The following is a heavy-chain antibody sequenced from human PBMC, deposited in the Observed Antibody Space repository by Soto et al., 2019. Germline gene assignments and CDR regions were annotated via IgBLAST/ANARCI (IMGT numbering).Heavy chain of an antibody. D-gene: IGHD1-26*01. CDR3: ARGPTFH. Sequence: PSETLSLTCAVSGGSISSGGYSWSWIRQPPGKGLEWIGYIYHSGSTYYNPSLKSRVTISVDRSKNQFSLKLSSVTAADTAVYYCARGPTFHWGQGTLVTVSS. CDR1: GGSISSGGYS. J-gene: IGHJ4*02. V-gene: IGHV4-30-2*01. CDR2: IYHSGST.